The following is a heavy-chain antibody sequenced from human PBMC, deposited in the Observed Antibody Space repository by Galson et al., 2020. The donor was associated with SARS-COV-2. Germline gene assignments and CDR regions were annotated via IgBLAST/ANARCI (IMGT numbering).Heavy chain of an antibody. D-gene: IGHD3-22*01. CDR2: ISYDGSNK. CDR1: GFTFSSYA. Sequence: GGSLRLSCAASGFTFSSYAMHWVRQAPGKGLEWVAVISYDGSNKYYADSVKGRFTISRDNSKNTLYLQMNSLRAEDTAVYYCARENGGYYDSSGYPSAFDIWGQGTMVTVSS. V-gene: IGHV3-30*04. J-gene: IGHJ3*02. CDR3: ARENGGYYDSSGYPSAFDI.